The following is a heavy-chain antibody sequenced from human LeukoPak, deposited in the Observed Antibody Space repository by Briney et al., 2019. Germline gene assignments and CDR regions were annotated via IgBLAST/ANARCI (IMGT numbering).Heavy chain of an antibody. CDR2: IYYSGST. D-gene: IGHD1-26*01. CDR3: ARDRSGSYSRYYYYGMDV. V-gene: IGHV4-59*01. CDR1: GDSISSYY. J-gene: IGHJ6*02. Sequence: PSETLSLTCTVSGDSISSYYWSWIRQPPGKGLEWIGYIYYSGSTNYNPSLKSRVTISVATSKNQFSLRLSSVTAADTAVYYCARDRSGSYSRYYYYGMDVWGQGTTVTVSS.